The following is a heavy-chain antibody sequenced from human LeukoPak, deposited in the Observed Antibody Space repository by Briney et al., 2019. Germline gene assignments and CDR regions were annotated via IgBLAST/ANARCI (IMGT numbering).Heavy chain of an antibody. CDR1: GASFSSYT. J-gene: IGHJ4*02. CDR2: IITILGIA. D-gene: IGHD2-2*01. Sequence: SVKVSCKAAGASFSSYTISWVRQAPGQGLEWMGRIITILGIANNAQKFQGRVTITADKSTSTDYMELSSLRSEDTAVYYCARDLWRCSSTSCGWIYWGQGTLVTVSS. CDR3: ARDLWRCSSTSCGWIY. V-gene: IGHV1-69*04.